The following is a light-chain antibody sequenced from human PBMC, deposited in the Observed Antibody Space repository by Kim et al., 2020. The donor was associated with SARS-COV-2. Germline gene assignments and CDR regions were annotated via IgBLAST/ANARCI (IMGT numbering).Light chain of an antibody. CDR2: KAS. J-gene: IGKJ2*01. CDR3: QHYIRFPYT. Sequence: SASVGDRVTITCRASESIERWLAWYQQKPGKAPKLLIYKASAIEGGVPSRFSGSGSGTEFTLTISSLQPDDFATYYCQHYIRFPYTFGQGTKLEI. CDR1: ESIERW. V-gene: IGKV1-5*03.